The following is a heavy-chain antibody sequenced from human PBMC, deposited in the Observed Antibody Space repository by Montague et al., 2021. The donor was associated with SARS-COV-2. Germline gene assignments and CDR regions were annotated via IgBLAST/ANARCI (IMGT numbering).Heavy chain of an antibody. J-gene: IGHJ4*02. V-gene: IGHV4-39*01. D-gene: IGHD6-19*01. CDR2: IYYSGST. CDR1: GGSISSSSYY. CDR3: ARQRRGGLVSTPRFFDY. Sequence: SETLSLTCTVSGGSISSSSYYWGWIRQPPGKGLEWIGSIYYSGSTYYXPSLKSRVTISVDTSKNQFSLKLSSVTAADTAVYYCARQRRGGLVSTPRFFDYWDQGTLVTVSS.